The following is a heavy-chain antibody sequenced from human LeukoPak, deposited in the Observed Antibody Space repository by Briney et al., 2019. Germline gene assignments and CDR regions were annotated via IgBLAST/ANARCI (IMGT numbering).Heavy chain of an antibody. Sequence: GGSLRLSCAASGFTFSTYWMSWARQAPGKGLEWGANIKQDESEKYYMDSVKGRFTISRDNAKNSLSLQMSSLRADDTAVYYCARLGRESKYGYFDFWGQRTLVTVSS. CDR3: ARLGRESKYGYFDF. D-gene: IGHD4-11*01. CDR1: GFTFSTYW. V-gene: IGHV3-7*01. CDR2: IKQDESEK. J-gene: IGHJ4*02.